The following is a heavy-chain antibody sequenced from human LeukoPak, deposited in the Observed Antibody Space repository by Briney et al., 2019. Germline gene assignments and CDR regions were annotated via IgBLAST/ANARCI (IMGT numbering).Heavy chain of an antibody. D-gene: IGHD3-10*02. CDR3: AELGITMIGGV. J-gene: IGHJ6*04. Sequence: GGSLRLSCAASGFTFSSYGMSWVRQAPGKGLEWVSAVSGSGGSTYYADSVKGRFTISRDNAKNSLYLQMNSLRAEDTAVYYCAELGITMIGGVWGKGTTVTISS. CDR2: VSGSGGST. CDR1: GFTFSSYG. V-gene: IGHV3-23*01.